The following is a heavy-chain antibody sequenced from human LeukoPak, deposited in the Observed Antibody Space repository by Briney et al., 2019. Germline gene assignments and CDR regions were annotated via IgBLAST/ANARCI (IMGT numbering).Heavy chain of an antibody. V-gene: IGHV1-69*06. J-gene: IGHJ6*03. CDR3: ARANPKDDYGDYSYYYYYMDV. CDR1: GYTFTSYG. Sequence: SVKVPCKASGYTFTSYGISWVRQAPGQGLEWMGGIIPIFGTANYAQKFQGRVTITADKSTSTAYMELSSLRSEDTAVYYCARANPKDDYGDYSYYYYYMDVWGKGTTVTVSS. D-gene: IGHD4-17*01. CDR2: IIPIFGTA.